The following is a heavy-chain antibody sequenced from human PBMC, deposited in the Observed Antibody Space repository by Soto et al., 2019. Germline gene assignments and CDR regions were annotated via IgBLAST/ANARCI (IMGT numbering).Heavy chain of an antibody. CDR1: GYSLSSISYY. CDR2: IYYSGRT. CDR3: ARQRTTVVTQAYFDH. D-gene: IGHD2-21*02. Sequence: SETQSLTWLFSGYSLSSISYYWGWLLPPPGKGLEWIGSIYYSGRTYYNPSFKSRVTISIDTSKNQFSLKLSSVTATDTAVYYCARQRTTVVTQAYFDHWGQGALVTVSS. V-gene: IGHV4-39*01. J-gene: IGHJ4*02.